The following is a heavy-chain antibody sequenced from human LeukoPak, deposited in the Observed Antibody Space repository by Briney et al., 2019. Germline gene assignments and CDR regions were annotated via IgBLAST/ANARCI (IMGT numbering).Heavy chain of an antibody. J-gene: IGHJ4*02. Sequence: GGSLRLSCAASGFTVSSNYMSWVRQAPGKGLEWVSAISGSGGSTYYADSVKGRFTISRDNSKNTLYLQMNSLRAEDTAVYYCARNRSSFSLFDYWGQGTLVTVSS. CDR2: ISGSGGST. V-gene: IGHV3-23*01. D-gene: IGHD6-6*01. CDR1: GFTVSSNY. CDR3: ARNRSSFSLFDY.